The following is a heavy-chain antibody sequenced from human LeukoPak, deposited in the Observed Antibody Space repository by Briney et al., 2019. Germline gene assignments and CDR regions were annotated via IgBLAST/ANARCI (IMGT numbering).Heavy chain of an antibody. D-gene: IGHD2-15*01. CDR2: IQDSGIT. V-gene: IGHV4-4*09. J-gene: IGHJ1*01. CDR3: AGRGHRYSRD. CDR1: GDSVSSGY. Sequence: SETLSLRRNVSGDSVSSGYWSWIRQSPGTGLEWIGFIQDSGITDYNPSLKSRLIISVDTSKNLFSLTLRSVTAADTAVYYCAGRGHRYSRDWGQGILVTVSS.